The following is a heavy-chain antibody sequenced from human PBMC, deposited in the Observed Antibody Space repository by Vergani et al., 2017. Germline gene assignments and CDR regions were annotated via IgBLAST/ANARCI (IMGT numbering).Heavy chain of an antibody. Sequence: QVQLQESGPGLVKPSETLSLTCTVPGGSISSYYWSWIRQPPGKGLEWIGYIYYSGSTNYNPSLKSRVTISVDTSKNQFSLKLSSVTAADTAVYYCARSSSGWYLGKFDYWGQGTLVTVSS. D-gene: IGHD6-19*01. J-gene: IGHJ4*02. CDR3: ARSSSGWYLGKFDY. V-gene: IGHV4-59*01. CDR2: IYYSGST. CDR1: GGSISSYY.